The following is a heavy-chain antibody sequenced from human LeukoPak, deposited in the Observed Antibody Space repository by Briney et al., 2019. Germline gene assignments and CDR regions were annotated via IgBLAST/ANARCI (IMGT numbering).Heavy chain of an antibody. D-gene: IGHD6-25*01. J-gene: IGHJ4*02. CDR1: GFTFSSHW. Sequence: PGGSLRLSCAASGFTFSSHWMHWVRQAPGKGLVWVSRIDGDGSTTSYAHSVKGRFTISRDNAKNTLSLQMNSLRAEDTAVYHCARSSGYVDYWGQGTLVTVSS. CDR2: IDGDGSTT. CDR3: ARSSGYVDY. V-gene: IGHV3-74*01.